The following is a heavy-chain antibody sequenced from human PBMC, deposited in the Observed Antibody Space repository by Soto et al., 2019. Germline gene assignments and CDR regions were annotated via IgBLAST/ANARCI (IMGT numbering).Heavy chain of an antibody. CDR2: IYPGDSDT. D-gene: IGHD4-17*01. CDR1: GYIFTNYY. Sequence: GASVKVSCKTSGYIFTNYYIQWVRQAPGQGLEWTGRIYPGDSDTRYSPSFQGQVIISVDKSNNTAYLQWSSLKASDTAIYFCARRLQRTAVTSNWFDPWGQGTLVTVSS. J-gene: IGHJ5*02. V-gene: IGHV5-51*01. CDR3: ARRLQRTAVTSNWFDP.